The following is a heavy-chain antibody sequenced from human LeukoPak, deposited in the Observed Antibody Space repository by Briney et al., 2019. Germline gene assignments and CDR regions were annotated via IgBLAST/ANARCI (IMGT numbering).Heavy chain of an antibody. CDR3: AKDVL. Sequence: PGGPLRLSCAASGFTFSSHAMNWVRQAPGKGLEWVSAISGTGRSTYYADSVKGRFTISRDNSENTLYLQMNSLRAEDTAVYYCAKDVLWGQGTLATVSP. J-gene: IGHJ4*02. CDR2: ISGTGRST. CDR1: GFTFSSHA. V-gene: IGHV3-23*01.